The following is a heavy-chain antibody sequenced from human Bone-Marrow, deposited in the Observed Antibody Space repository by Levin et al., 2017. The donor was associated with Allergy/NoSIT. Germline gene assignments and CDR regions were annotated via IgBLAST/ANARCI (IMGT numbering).Heavy chain of an antibody. D-gene: IGHD1-14*01. Sequence: GGSLRLSCKASGGTFSSYAISWVRQAPGQGLEWMGGIIPIFGTANYAQKFQGRVTITADDSTSTAYMELSSLRSEDTAVYYCARRPENQKRRGTHNKYYYDYYMDVWGKGTTVTVSS. V-gene: IGHV1-69*01. CDR1: GGTFSSYA. CDR3: ARRPENQKRRGTHNKYYYDYYMDV. J-gene: IGHJ6*03. CDR2: IIPIFGTA.